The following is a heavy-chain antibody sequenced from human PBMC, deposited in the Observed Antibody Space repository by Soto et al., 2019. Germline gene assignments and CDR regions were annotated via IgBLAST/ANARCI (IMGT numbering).Heavy chain of an antibody. V-gene: IGHV6-1*01. CDR3: AIGAYGSWNGLLDY. D-gene: IGHD3-10*01. J-gene: IGHJ4*02. Sequence: SQTLSLTCAISGDSVSSHSAVWNWIRQSPSRGLEWLGRTYYRSKWYNDYTVSVKSRITINPDTSKNQFSLQLNSVTPEDTAVYYCAIGAYGSWNGLLDYRGQGSLVIGSS. CDR2: TYYRSKWYN. CDR1: GDSVSSHSAV.